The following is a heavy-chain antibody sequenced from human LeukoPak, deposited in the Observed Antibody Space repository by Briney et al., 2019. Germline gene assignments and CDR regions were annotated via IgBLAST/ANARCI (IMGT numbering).Heavy chain of an antibody. CDR3: ARDSYDFWGGYYLPYYYYGMDV. V-gene: IGHV3-7*01. D-gene: IGHD3-3*01. Sequence: GGSLRLSCAASGFTFSSYWMSWVRQAPGKGLEWVANIKQDGSEKYYVDSVKGRFTISRDNAKNSLYLQMNSLRAEDTAVYYCARDSYDFWGGYYLPYYYYGMDVWGRGTTVTVSS. CDR2: IKQDGSEK. J-gene: IGHJ6*02. CDR1: GFTFSSYW.